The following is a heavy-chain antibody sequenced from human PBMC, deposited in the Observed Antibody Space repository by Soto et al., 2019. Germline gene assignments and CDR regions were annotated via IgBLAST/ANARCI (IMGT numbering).Heavy chain of an antibody. CDR1: GYSFASYW. CDR2: IYPGDSDT. Sequence: GESLKISCQGSGYSFASYWSGWVRQMPGKDLEWIGIIYPGDSDTRYSPSFQGQVTISADKSLRTAYLQWTSLKASDTALYYCARTRSFTLGFYYDGMDVWGQGTTVTVSS. D-gene: IGHD6-6*01. CDR3: ARTRSFTLGFYYDGMDV. J-gene: IGHJ6*02. V-gene: IGHV5-51*01.